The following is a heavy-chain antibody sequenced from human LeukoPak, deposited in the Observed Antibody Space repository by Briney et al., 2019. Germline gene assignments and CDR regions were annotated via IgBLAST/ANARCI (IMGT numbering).Heavy chain of an antibody. CDR3: ARDRTGTTGFDY. V-gene: IGHV3-21*01. J-gene: IGHJ4*02. CDR1: GFTFSSFS. D-gene: IGHD1-7*01. Sequence: PGGSLSLSCAASGFTFSSFSMNWVREARGKGLEWVSSISSSSSDIYYAVSVKGRFTISRDNAKNTLYLQMNSLRAEDTAVYYCARDRTGTTGFDYWGQGTLVTVSS. CDR2: ISSSSSDI.